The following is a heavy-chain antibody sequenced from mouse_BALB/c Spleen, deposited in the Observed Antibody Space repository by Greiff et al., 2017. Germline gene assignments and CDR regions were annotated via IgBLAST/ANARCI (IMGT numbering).Heavy chain of an antibody. CDR2: ISNLAYSI. CDR1: GFTFSDYG. CDR3: AREGDSYYFDY. V-gene: IGHV5-15*02. J-gene: IGHJ2*01. Sequence: DVKLVESGGGLVQPGGSRKLSCAASGFTFSDYGMAWVRQAPGKGPEWVAFISNLAYSIYYADTVTGRFTISRENAKNTLYLEMSSLRSEDTAMYYCAREGDSYYFDYWGQGTTRTVSS.